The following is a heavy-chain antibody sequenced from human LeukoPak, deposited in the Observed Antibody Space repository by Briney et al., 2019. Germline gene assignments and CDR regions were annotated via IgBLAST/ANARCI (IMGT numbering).Heavy chain of an antibody. J-gene: IGHJ3*02. CDR3: ARHSAGKNAFDI. CDR2: IYYSGST. CDR1: GGSISSSSYY. Sequence: SETLSLTCTVSGGSISSSSYYRGWIRQPPGKGLEWIGSIYYSGSTYYNPSLKSRVTISVDTSKNQFSLKLSSVTAADTAVYYCARHSAGKNAFDIWGQGTMVTVSS. V-gene: IGHV4-39*01.